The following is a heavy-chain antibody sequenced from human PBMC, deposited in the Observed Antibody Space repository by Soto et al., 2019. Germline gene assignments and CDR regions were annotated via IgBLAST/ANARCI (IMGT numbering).Heavy chain of an antibody. CDR1: GGSVSSGGYY. D-gene: IGHD6-19*01. Sequence: SETLSLTCTVSGGSVSSGGYYWSWIRQPPGKGLEWIGYIYYSGSTNYNPSLKSRVTISVDTSKNQFSLKLSSVTAADTAVYYCARERFSAGLAGRYYFAYGGRGPRVTVS. CDR3: ARERFSAGLAGRYYFAY. J-gene: IGHJ4*02. V-gene: IGHV4-61*08. CDR2: IYYSGST.